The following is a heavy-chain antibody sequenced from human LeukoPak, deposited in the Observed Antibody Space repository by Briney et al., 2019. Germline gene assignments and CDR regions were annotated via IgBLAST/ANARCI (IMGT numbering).Heavy chain of an antibody. CDR1: GFTFSSYG. V-gene: IGHV3-30*02. D-gene: IGHD3-22*01. Sequence: GGSLRLSCAASGFTFSSYGMHWVRQAPGKGLEWVAFIRYDGSNKYYADSVKGRFTISRDNSKNTLYLQMNSLRAEDTAVYYCARGKPSSYDSSGYYCDYWGQGTLVTVSS. CDR2: IRYDGSNK. J-gene: IGHJ4*02. CDR3: ARGKPSSYDSSGYYCDY.